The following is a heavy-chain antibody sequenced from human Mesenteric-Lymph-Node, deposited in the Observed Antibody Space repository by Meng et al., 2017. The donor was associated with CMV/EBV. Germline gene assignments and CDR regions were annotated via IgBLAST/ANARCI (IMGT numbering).Heavy chain of an antibody. Sequence: SETLSLTCTVSGGSISSSNHYWGWIRQPPGKGLEWIGEINHSGSTNYNPSLKSRVTISVDTSKNQFSLKLSSVTAADTAVYYCARVIAAAGRAIDYWGQGTLVTVSS. CDR3: ARVIAAAGRAIDY. D-gene: IGHD6-13*01. CDR2: INHSGST. V-gene: IGHV4-39*07. CDR1: GGSISSSNHY. J-gene: IGHJ4*02.